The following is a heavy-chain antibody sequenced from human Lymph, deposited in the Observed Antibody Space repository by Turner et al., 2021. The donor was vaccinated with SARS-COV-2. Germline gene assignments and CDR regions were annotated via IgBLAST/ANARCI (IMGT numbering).Heavy chain of an antibody. CDR3: ARDLDTAGGMDV. J-gene: IGHJ6*02. Sequence: EVQLVESGGGLVPPGGSLRLSCAASGITVRRNYMSWVRQAPGKGLEWVSVIYSGGSSYYADSVKGRFTISRHNSKNTLYLQMNSLRAEDTAVYYCARDLDTAGGMDVWGQGTTVTVSS. CDR2: IYSGGSS. D-gene: IGHD5-18*01. V-gene: IGHV3-53*04. CDR1: GITVRRNY.